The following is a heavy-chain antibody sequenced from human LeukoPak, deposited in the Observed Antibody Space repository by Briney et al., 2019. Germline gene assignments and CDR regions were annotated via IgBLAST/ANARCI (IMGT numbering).Heavy chain of an antibody. Sequence: SQTLSLTCAISGDSVSSNSAAWNWIRQSPSRGLEWLGRTYYRSKWYNDYAVSVKSRITINPDTSRNQFSLQLNSVTPEDTAVYYCARDRGSSSWYGLVFDYWGQGTLVTVSS. CDR2: TYYRSKWYN. D-gene: IGHD6-13*01. CDR3: ARDRGSSSWYGLVFDY. J-gene: IGHJ4*02. V-gene: IGHV6-1*01. CDR1: GDSVSSNSAA.